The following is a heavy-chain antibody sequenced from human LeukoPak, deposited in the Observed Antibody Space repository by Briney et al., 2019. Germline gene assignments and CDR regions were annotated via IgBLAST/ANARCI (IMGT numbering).Heavy chain of an antibody. Sequence: SETLSLTCTVSGGSISSYYWSWIRQPPGKGLEWIGHIYYSGSTNYNPSLKSRVTISVDTSKNQFSLKLSSVTAADTAVYYCARRSSSWYGSEYYYGMDVWGQGTTVTVSS. J-gene: IGHJ6*02. CDR1: GGSISSYY. CDR3: ARRSSSWYGSEYYYGMDV. CDR2: IYYSGST. D-gene: IGHD6-13*01. V-gene: IGHV4-59*08.